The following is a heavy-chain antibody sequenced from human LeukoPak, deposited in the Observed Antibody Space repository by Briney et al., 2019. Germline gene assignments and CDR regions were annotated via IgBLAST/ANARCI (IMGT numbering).Heavy chain of an antibody. CDR2: ISAYNGNT. V-gene: IGHV1-18*01. Sequence: ASVKVSCKASGYTFTSYGISWVRQAPGQGLVWMGWISAYNGNTNYAQKLQGRVTMTTDTSTSTAYMELRSLRSDDTAVYYCARDGYYYDSSSYYYDYWGQGTLVTVSS. J-gene: IGHJ4*02. CDR1: GYTFTSYG. D-gene: IGHD3-22*01. CDR3: ARDGYYYDSSSYYYDY.